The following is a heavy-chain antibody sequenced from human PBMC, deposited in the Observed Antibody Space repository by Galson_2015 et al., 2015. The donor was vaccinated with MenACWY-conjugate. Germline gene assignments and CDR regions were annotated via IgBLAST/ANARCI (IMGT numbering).Heavy chain of an antibody. V-gene: IGHV1-3*01. CDR3: ARASYYYASGSPDTLDY. J-gene: IGHJ4*02. D-gene: IGHD3-10*01. CDR1: GYGSTSYA. Sequence: SVKVSCKASGYGSTSYAMHWVRQAPGQRLEWMGWINAGNGNTRYSQKFQGRVTITRDTSASTVYMELSSLRSEDTAVYYCARASYYYASGSPDTLDYWGQGTLVTVSS. CDR2: INAGNGNT.